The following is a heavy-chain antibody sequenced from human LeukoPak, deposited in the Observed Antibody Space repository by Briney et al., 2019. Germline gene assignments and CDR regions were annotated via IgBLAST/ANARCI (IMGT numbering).Heavy chain of an antibody. CDR2: IVVGSGNT. J-gene: IGHJ4*02. CDR1: GFTFTSSA. CDR3: AAVRDSSGSEGYYFDY. D-gene: IGHD3-22*01. Sequence: SVKVSCKASGFTFTSSAVQWVRQARGQCLEWIGWIVVGSGNTNYAQKFQERVTITRDMSTSTAYMELSSLRSEDTAVYYCAAVRDSSGSEGYYFDYWGQGTLVTVSS. V-gene: IGHV1-58*01.